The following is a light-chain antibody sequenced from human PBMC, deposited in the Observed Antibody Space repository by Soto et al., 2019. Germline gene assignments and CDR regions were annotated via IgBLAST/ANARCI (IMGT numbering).Light chain of an antibody. J-gene: IGLJ1*01. Sequence: QSVLTQPPSASGSPGQSVTISCTGTISDVGAYNYVSWYQQLPGKAPKLIIYEVSKRPSGVPDRFSGSKSGNTASLTVSGLQAEDEADYYCTSYAGTYSFFYVFGTGTKLTVL. CDR3: TSYAGTYSFFYV. CDR2: EVS. V-gene: IGLV2-8*01. CDR1: ISDVGAYNY.